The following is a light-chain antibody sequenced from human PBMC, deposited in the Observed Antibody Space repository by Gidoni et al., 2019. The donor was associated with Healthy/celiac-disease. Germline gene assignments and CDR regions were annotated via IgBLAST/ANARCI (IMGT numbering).Light chain of an antibody. CDR1: QSVLYSSNNKNY. CDR2: WAS. CDR3: QQYYSTRRT. Sequence: DIVLTQSPDSLVVSLGERATINCKSSQSVLYSSNNKNYLAWYQQKPGQPPKLLISWASTRESGVPDRFSGSGSGTDFTLTISSLQAGDVAVYFCQQYYSTRRTFGQGTKVEAK. J-gene: IGKJ1*01. V-gene: IGKV4-1*01.